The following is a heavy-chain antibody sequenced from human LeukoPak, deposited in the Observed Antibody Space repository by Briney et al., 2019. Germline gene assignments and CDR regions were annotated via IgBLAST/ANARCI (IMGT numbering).Heavy chain of an antibody. Sequence: GESLKISCKGSGYSFTSYWIGWVRQMPGKGLEWMGIIYPGDSDTRYSPSFQGQVTISADKSISTAYLQWSSLKASDTAMYHCARDYYDSSGYSLFDPWGQGTLVTVSS. D-gene: IGHD3-22*01. CDR2: IYPGDSDT. V-gene: IGHV5-51*01. CDR1: GYSFTSYW. J-gene: IGHJ5*02. CDR3: ARDYYDSSGYSLFDP.